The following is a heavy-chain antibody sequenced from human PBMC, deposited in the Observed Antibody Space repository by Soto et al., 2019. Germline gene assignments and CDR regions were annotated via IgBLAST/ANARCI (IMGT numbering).Heavy chain of an antibody. CDR3: ARDAFIVLMVYASLGY. J-gene: IGHJ4*02. V-gene: IGHV3-30-3*01. Sequence: GGTLRLSCAASGFTFSSYSMHWVRQAPGKGLEWVAVISYDGSNKYYADSVKGRFTISRDNSKNTLYLQMNSLRAEDTAVYYCARDAFIVLMVYASLGYWGQGTLVTVSS. D-gene: IGHD2-8*01. CDR2: ISYDGSNK. CDR1: GFTFSSYS.